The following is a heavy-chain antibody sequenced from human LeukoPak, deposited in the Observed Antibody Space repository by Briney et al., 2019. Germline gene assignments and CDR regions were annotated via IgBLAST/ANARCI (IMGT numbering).Heavy chain of an antibody. J-gene: IGHJ4*02. D-gene: IGHD2-21*02. V-gene: IGHV3-53*01. Sequence: GGSLRLSCAASGFIVSTNYMSWVRQAPGKGLEWVSVISSGGSTYYADSVKGRFIISRDNSKNTLYLQMSSLRSEDTAVYYCARGAFADCLFYYWGQGTLVTVSS. CDR2: ISSGGST. CDR3: ARGAFADCLFYY. CDR1: GFIVSTNY.